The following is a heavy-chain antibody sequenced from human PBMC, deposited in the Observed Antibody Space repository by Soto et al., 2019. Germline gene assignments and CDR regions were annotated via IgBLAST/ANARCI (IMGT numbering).Heavy chain of an antibody. CDR2: VYIGGNT. CDR3: AGSVGGGFDY. D-gene: IGHD3-16*01. V-gene: IGHV3-66*01. J-gene: IGHJ4*02. CDR1: GFTVSSNY. Sequence: EVQLVESGGGLVQPGGSLRLSCAASGFTVSSNYMSWVRQAPGKGLEWVSVVYIGGNTYYAESVEDRFTISRDTFPNMLYLQMNTLRAEDTAVYYCAGSVGGGFDYWGQGALVTVSS.